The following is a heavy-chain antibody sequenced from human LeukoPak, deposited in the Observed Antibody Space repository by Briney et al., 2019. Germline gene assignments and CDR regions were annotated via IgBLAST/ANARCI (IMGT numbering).Heavy chain of an antibody. CDR2: IYYSGST. D-gene: IGHD6-6*01. V-gene: IGHV4-30-4*01. CDR1: GGSISSGDYY. J-gene: IGHJ4*02. CDR3: ARRSIAAREFAY. Sequence: SETLSLTCTVSGGSISSGDYYWSWIRQPPGKGLEWIGYIYYSGSTYYNPSLKSRVTISVDTSKNQFSLRLSSVTAADTAVYYCARRSIAAREFAYWGQGTLVTVSS.